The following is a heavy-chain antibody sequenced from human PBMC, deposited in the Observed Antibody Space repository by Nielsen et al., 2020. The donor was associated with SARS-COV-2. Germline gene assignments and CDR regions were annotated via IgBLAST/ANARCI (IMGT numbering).Heavy chain of an antibody. CDR2: VSHSGST. D-gene: IGHD2-2*01. V-gene: IGHV4-34*01. CDR1: DGSLSGHY. J-gene: IGHJ6*04. CDR3: ARGDLVVVPSPIRWLGPFDTSWSLDV. Sequence: SERRSLTCAVSDGSLSGHYWTWIRQPPGKGLEWIGHVSHSGSTNTNPSLKSRVTISVDTSTSQFSLKLRSVTAADTAVYCCARGDLVVVPSPIRWLGPFDTSWSLDVWGKGTSVIVSS.